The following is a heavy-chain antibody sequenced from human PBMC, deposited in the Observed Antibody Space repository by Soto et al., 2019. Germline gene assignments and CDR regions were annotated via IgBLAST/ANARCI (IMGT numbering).Heavy chain of an antibody. CDR3: ARAPRVYVYYYGMDV. CDR1: VFTFSSYG. Sequence: GGSLRLSCAASVFTFSSYGMHWVRQAPGKGLEWVAVIWYDGSNKYYADSVKGRFTISRDNSKNTLYLQMNSLRAEDTAVYYCARAPRVYVYYYGMDVWGQGTTVTVSS. CDR2: IWYDGSNK. D-gene: IGHD3-16*01. J-gene: IGHJ6*02. V-gene: IGHV3-33*01.